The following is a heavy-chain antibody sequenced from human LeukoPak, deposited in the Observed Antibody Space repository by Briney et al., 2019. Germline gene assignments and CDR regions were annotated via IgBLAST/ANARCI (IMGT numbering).Heavy chain of an antibody. D-gene: IGHD3-10*01. CDR3: TRAIYYGSGSYYAGY. CDR2: IKQDGNER. Sequence: GGSLRLSCAASGFTFRRYWMSWVRQAPGKGLEWVANIKQDGNERYYVDSVKGRFTISRDNAKNSLYLQMNSMRAEDTAVYYCTRAIYYGSGSYYAGYWGQGTLVTVSS. V-gene: IGHV3-7*04. J-gene: IGHJ4*02. CDR1: GFTFRRYW.